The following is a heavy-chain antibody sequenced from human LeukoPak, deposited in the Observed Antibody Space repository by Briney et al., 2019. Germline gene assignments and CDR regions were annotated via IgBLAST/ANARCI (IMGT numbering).Heavy chain of an antibody. V-gene: IGHV3-66*01. J-gene: IGHJ4*02. D-gene: IGHD5-12*01. CDR1: GFTVSSNY. CDR3: ARKVHSGYGDY. CDR2: IYSGGST. Sequence: PGGSLRLSCAASGFTVSSNYMSWVRQAPGKGLEWVSVIYSGGSTYYADSVKGRFTISRDNSKNTLYLQMNSLRAEDTAVYYCARKVHSGYGDYWGQGTLVTVSS.